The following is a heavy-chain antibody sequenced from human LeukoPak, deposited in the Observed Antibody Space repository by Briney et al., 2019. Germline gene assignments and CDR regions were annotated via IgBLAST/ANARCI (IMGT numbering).Heavy chain of an antibody. CDR1: GFTFSSYA. CDR2: ISGSGGST. CDR3: AKACYYDSSGYYFFDY. Sequence: GGSLRLSCAASGFTFSSYAMSWVRQAPGKGLEWVSAISGSGGSTYYADSVKGWFTISRDNSKNTLYLQMNSLRAEDTAVYYCAKACYYDSSGYYFFDYWGQGTLVTVSS. V-gene: IGHV3-23*01. J-gene: IGHJ4*02. D-gene: IGHD3-22*01.